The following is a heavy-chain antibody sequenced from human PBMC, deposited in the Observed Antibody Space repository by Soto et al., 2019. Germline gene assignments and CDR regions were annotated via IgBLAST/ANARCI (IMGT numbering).Heavy chain of an antibody. J-gene: IGHJ2*01. CDR2: ISATGGNI. Sequence: EAQLLESGGGLARPGGSLKLSCVASGFIFSDYAMTWIRQAPGKGLEWVATISATGGNIEYRESLKGRFTISRDNSTKMVSLQINGLTADDTAVYYCAKVAGGLGYFDLWGRGTLVTVSS. CDR1: GFIFSDYA. D-gene: IGHD3-16*01. V-gene: IGHV3-23*01. CDR3: AKVAGGLGYFDL.